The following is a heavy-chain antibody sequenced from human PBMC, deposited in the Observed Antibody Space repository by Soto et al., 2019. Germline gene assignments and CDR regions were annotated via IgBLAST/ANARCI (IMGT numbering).Heavy chain of an antibody. V-gene: IGHV4-59*11. CDR2: IYYNGNT. CDR3: TRANWYSEY. CDR1: GVSISNHN. Sequence: QVQLQESGPGLVKPSETLSLTCSVPGVSISNHNWSWIRQPPGKGLEWIGYIYYNGNTNYSPSLKSRVTMSVDTSRNQISLKLSTVTTADTAVYYCTRANWYSEYWGQGTLVTVSS. D-gene: IGHD7-27*01. J-gene: IGHJ4*02.